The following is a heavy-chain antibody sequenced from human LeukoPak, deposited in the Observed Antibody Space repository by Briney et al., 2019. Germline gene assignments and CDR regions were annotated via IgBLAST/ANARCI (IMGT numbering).Heavy chain of an antibody. CDR1: GGIFSSYA. CDR3: ARNGYSSGWYVFPFDY. CDR2: IIPILGTA. V-gene: IGHV1-69*05. J-gene: IGHJ4*02. D-gene: IGHD6-19*01. Sequence: SVKVSCKASGGIFSSYAISWVRQAPGQGLEWMGGIIPILGTANYAQKFQGRVTITTDESTSTAYMELSSLRSDDTAVYYCARNGYSSGWYVFPFDYWGQGTLVTVSS.